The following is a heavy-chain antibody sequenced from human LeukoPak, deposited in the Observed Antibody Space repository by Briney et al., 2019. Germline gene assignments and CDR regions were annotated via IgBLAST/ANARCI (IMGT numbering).Heavy chain of an antibody. CDR1: GYTFTGYY. D-gene: IGHD6-19*01. CDR3: ASLPTGYSSGWYLDY. Sequence: GASVKVSCKASGYTFTGYYMHWVRQAPGQGLEWMGWINPNSGGTNYAQKFQGRVTMTRDTSISTAYMELSRLRSDDTAVYYCASLPTGYSSGWYLDYRGQGTLVTVSS. CDR2: INPNSGGT. V-gene: IGHV1-2*02. J-gene: IGHJ4*02.